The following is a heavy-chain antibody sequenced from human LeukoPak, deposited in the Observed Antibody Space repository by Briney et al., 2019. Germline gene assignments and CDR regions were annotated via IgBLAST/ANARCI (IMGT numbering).Heavy chain of an antibody. Sequence: ASVTVSCKASGYTFTSYGISWVRQAPGQGLEWMGWISAYNGNTNYAQKLQGRVTMTTDTSTSTAYMELRSLRSDDTAVYYCARDRVGFGELLWANYFDYWGQGTLVTVSS. J-gene: IGHJ4*02. CDR3: ARDRVGFGELLWANYFDY. V-gene: IGHV1-18*01. CDR2: ISAYNGNT. CDR1: GYTFTSYG. D-gene: IGHD3-10*01.